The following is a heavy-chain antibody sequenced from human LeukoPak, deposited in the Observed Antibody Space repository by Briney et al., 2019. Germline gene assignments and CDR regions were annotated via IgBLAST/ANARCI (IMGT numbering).Heavy chain of an antibody. Sequence: SETLSLTCTVSGGSISSYYWSWIRQPPGKGLEWLGYIYYSGSTNYNPSLKSRVTISVDTSKNQFSLKLSSVTAADTAVYYCARAYDFWSGRLNAFDIWGQGTMVTVSS. D-gene: IGHD3-3*01. CDR1: GGSISSYY. CDR2: IYYSGST. J-gene: IGHJ3*02. V-gene: IGHV4-59*01. CDR3: ARAYDFWSGRLNAFDI.